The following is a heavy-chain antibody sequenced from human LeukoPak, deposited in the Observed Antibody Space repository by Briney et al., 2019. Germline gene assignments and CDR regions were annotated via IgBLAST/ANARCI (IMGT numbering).Heavy chain of an antibody. CDR2: ISYDGSNK. CDR3: AKDPYSYGSTLDY. J-gene: IGHJ4*02. CDR1: GFTFSSYG. D-gene: IGHD5-18*01. Sequence: GRSLRLSCAASGFTFSSYGMHWVRQAPGKGLEWVAVISYDGSNKYYADSVKGRFTISRDNSKNTLYLQMNSLRAEDTAVYYCAKDPYSYGSTLDYWGQGTLVTVSS. V-gene: IGHV3-30*18.